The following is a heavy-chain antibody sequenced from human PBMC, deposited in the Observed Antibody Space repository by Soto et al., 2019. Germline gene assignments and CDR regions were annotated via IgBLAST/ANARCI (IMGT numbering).Heavy chain of an antibody. CDR3: ARVNSSGSYFDY. CDR2: IYYTGST. CDR1: GGSISSYY. J-gene: IGHJ4*02. V-gene: IGHV4-59*01. D-gene: IGHD3-22*01. Sequence: ETLSLTCTVSGGSISSYYWSWIRQPPGKGLEWIAYIYYTGSTNYNPSLKSRVTLSADTSKNQFSLKLISVTAADTAMYYCARVNSSGSYFDYWGQGTLVTVSS.